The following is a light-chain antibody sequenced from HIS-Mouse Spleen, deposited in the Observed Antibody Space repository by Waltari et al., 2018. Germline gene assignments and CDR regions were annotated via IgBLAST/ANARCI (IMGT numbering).Light chain of an antibody. Sequence: DIQMTQSPSSLSASVGDRVTITCQASQDISNYLNWYQQKPGKAPKLLIYDASNLETGVPSRFSGIGSVTDFTFTISSLQPEDIATYYCQQYDNLPFTFGPGTKVDIK. J-gene: IGKJ3*01. CDR1: QDISNY. CDR2: DAS. CDR3: QQYDNLPFT. V-gene: IGKV1-33*01.